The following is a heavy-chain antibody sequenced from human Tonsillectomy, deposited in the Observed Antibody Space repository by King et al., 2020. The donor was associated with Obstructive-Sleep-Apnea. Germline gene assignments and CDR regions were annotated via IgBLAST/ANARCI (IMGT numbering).Heavy chain of an antibody. V-gene: IGHV3-15*01. CDR1: GFTFSNAW. D-gene: IGHD3-16*02. Sequence: VQLVESGGGLVKPGGSLRLSCAASGFTFSNAWMSWVRQAPGKGLEWVGRIKSKTDGGTTDYAAPVKGRFTISRDDSKNTLYLQMNSLKTEDTAVYYCTTDQDYDYVWGSYRYTDYWGQGTLVTVSS. CDR3: TTDQDYDYVWGSYRYTDY. CDR2: IKSKTDGGTT. J-gene: IGHJ4*02.